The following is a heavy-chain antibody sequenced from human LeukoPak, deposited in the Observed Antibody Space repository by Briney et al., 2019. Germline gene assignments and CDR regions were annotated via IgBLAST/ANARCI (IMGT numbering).Heavy chain of an antibody. Sequence: PSETLSLTCAVYGGSFSGYYWSWVRQAPGKGLEWVANIKQDGSEKYYVDSVKGRFTISRDNAKNSLYLQMNSLRAEDTAVYYCARGGVVLRARFYWGQGTLVTVSS. D-gene: IGHD3-16*01. CDR3: ARGGVVLRARFY. J-gene: IGHJ4*02. CDR2: IKQDGSEK. CDR1: GGSFSGYY. V-gene: IGHV3-7*01.